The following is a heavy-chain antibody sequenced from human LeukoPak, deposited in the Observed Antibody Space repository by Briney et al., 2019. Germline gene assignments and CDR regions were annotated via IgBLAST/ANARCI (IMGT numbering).Heavy chain of an antibody. D-gene: IGHD3-10*02. CDR1: GGSISSYY. Sequence: SETLSLTCTVSGGSISSYYWSWIRQPPGKGLEWIGYIYYSGSTNYNPSLKSRVTISGDTSKNQFSLKLSSVTAADTAVYYCARDLMLASYYYGLDVWGQGTTVTVSS. CDR2: IYYSGST. V-gene: IGHV4-59*01. J-gene: IGHJ6*02. CDR3: ARDLMLASYYYGLDV.